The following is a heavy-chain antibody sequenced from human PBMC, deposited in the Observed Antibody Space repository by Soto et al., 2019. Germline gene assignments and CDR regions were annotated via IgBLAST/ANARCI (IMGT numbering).Heavy chain of an antibody. J-gene: IGHJ4*02. Sequence: EVQLVESGGGLVKPGGSLRLSCAASGFTFSNAWMSWVRQAPGKGLEWVGRIKSKTDGGTTDYAAPVKGRFTISRGDSKHTLYLHLNSLKTEDTAVYYCTTEEPPHYYGSGSDWPYFYYWGQGTLVTLAS. D-gene: IGHD3-10*01. CDR1: GFTFSNAW. CDR3: TTEEPPHYYGSGSDWPYFYY. V-gene: IGHV3-15*01. CDR2: IKSKTDGGTT.